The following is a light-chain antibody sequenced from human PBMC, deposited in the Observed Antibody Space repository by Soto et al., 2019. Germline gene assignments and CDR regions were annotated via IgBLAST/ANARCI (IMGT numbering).Light chain of an antibody. J-gene: IGKJ4*01. CDR3: QQYDKLPLT. CDR2: DAS. Sequence: DIQMTQSPSSLSASVGDRVTITCQASQDISKYLNWYQQKPGKAPNLLIHDASNLEPGVPSRFSGSGSGTDLSLTISSPPPEDIATYYCQQYDKLPLTLGGGTKVDIK. CDR1: QDISKY. V-gene: IGKV1-33*01.